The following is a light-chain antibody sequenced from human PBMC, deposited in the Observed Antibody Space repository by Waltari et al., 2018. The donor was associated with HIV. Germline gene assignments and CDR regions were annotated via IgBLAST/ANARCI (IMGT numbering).Light chain of an antibody. J-gene: IGLJ2*01. CDR1: SSNIGSNH. Sequence: QSELTQPPSASGTPGQRVTISCSGSSSNIGSNHVYWYQHLPGTAPKLLIYVNSQRPSGVPDRFSGSKSGTSASLAISGLRSEDEGDYYCAAWDDSLRGPVFGGGSRLTVL. CDR3: AAWDDSLRGPV. V-gene: IGLV1-47*01. CDR2: VNS.